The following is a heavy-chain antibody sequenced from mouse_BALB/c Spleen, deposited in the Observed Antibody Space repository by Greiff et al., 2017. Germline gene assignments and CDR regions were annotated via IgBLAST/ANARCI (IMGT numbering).Heavy chain of an antibody. CDR2: IDPSDSYT. D-gene: IGHD2-1*01. CDR1: GYTFTSYW. Sequence: QVQLQQPGAELVKPGASVKLSCKASGYTFTSYWMHWVKQRPGQGLEWIGEIDPSDSYTNYNQKFKGKATLTVDKSSSTAYMQLSSLTSEDSAVYYCARVDGNSPFAYWGQGTLVTVSA. CDR3: ARVDGNSPFAY. V-gene: IGHV1-69*02. J-gene: IGHJ3*01.